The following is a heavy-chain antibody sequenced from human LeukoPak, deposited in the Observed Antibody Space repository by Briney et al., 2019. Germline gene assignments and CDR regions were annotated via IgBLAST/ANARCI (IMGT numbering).Heavy chain of an antibody. Sequence: GGSLRLSCAASGFRFNTFWMSWVRQAPGKGLEWVAFIRYDGSNKYYADSVKGRFTISRDNSKNTLYLQMNSLRAEDTAVYYCAKDTLWTTVVTPGDYWGQGTLVTVSS. CDR2: IRYDGSNK. D-gene: IGHD4-23*01. V-gene: IGHV3-30*02. J-gene: IGHJ4*02. CDR3: AKDTLWTTVVTPGDY. CDR1: GFRFNTFW.